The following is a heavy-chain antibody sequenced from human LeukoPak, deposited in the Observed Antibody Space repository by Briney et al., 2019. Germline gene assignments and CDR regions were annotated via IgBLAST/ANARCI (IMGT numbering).Heavy chain of an antibody. J-gene: IGHJ4*02. V-gene: IGHV3-21*01. CDR3: ARDSSGYYKLDY. Sequence: GGSLRLSCAASGFTFSIYGMGWVRQAPGKGLEWVSSISSSSSYIYYADSVKGRFTISRDNAKNSLYLQMNSLRAEDTAVYYCARDSSGYYKLDYWGQGTLVTVSS. CDR2: ISSSSSYI. D-gene: IGHD3-22*01. CDR1: GFTFSIYG.